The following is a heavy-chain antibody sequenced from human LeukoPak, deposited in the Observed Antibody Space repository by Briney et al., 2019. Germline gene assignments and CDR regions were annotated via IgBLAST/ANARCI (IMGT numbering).Heavy chain of an antibody. J-gene: IGHJ5*02. CDR3: ARAGQQLVHWFDP. CDR2: IYTSGST. CDR1: GGSISSGSYY. Sequence: PSETLSLTCTVSGGSISSGSYYWSWIRQPAGKGLEWIGRIYTSGSTNYNPSLKSRVTISVDTSKNQFSLKLSSVTAADTAVYYCARAGQQLVHWFDPWGQGTLVTVSS. V-gene: IGHV4-61*02. D-gene: IGHD6-13*01.